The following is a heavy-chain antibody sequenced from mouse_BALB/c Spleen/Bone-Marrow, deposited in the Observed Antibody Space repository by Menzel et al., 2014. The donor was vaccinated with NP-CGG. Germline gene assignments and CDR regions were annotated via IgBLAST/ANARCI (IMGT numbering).Heavy chain of an antibody. V-gene: IGHV1-54*01. CDR3: ARGDYKYDGFAY. CDR1: GYAFTNYL. D-gene: IGHD2-14*01. J-gene: IGHJ3*01. Sequence: VQLQQSGADLVRPGTSVKVSCKASGYAFTNYLIEWVKQRPGQGLEWIGVINPGSGGTNYNEKFKGKTTLTADKSSSTAYMQLSSLTSDDSAVYFCARGDYKYDGFAYLGQATLVTVSA. CDR2: INPGSGGT.